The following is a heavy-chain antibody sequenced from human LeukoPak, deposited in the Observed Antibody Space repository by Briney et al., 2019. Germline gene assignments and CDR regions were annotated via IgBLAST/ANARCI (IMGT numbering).Heavy chain of an antibody. CDR2: IYHSGST. CDR3: ASLYCSGGSCYAPYFDY. V-gene: IGHV4-38-2*01. D-gene: IGHD2-15*01. Sequence: SETLSLTCAVSGYSISSGYYWGWIRQPPGKGLEWIGSIYHSGSTDYNPSLKSRVTISVDTSKNQFSLKLSSVTAADTAVYYCASLYCSGGSCYAPYFDYWGQGTLVTVSS. CDR1: GYSISSGYY. J-gene: IGHJ4*02.